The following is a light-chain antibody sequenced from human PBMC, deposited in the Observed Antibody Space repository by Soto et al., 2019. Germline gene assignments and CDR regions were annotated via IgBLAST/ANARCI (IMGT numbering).Light chain of an antibody. CDR2: GAS. V-gene: IGKV3-15*01. Sequence: EIVMTQSPATLSASPGERATLSCTASQSVSSNLAWYQQKPGQAPRLLIYGASTRATGIPARFSGSGSGTEFTLTISSLESEDFAVYDCQEYNHWPPMNTFGQGAKLEIK. J-gene: IGKJ2*01. CDR1: QSVSSN. CDR3: QEYNHWPPMNT.